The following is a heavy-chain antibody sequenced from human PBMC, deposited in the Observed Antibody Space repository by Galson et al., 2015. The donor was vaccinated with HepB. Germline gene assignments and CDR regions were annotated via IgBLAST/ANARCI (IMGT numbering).Heavy chain of an antibody. Sequence: PALVKPTQTLTLTCTFSGFSLSTTGMRVSWIRQPPGKALEWLARIDWDDDKFYSTSLKTRLTISKDTSKNQVVLTMTNMDPVDTATYYCAGIPAYYYMDVWGKGTTVTVSS. CDR3: AGIPAYYYMDV. J-gene: IGHJ6*03. V-gene: IGHV2-70*04. CDR1: GFSLSTTGMR. CDR2: IDWDDDK.